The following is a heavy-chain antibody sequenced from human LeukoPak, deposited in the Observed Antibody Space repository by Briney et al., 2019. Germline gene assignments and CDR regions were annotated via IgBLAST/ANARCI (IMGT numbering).Heavy chain of an antibody. J-gene: IGHJ4*02. CDR2: IYYSWST. D-gene: IGHD3-10*01. Sequence: SETLSLTCTVSGGSISSYYWNWVRQPPGKGLEWIGDIYYSWSTNYNPTLKSRVTISVDTSKNQFSLKLSSVTAADTAMYDCARGVVRGVITFDYWGQGTLVTVAS. V-gene: IGHV4-59*01. CDR1: GGSISSYY. CDR3: ARGVVRGVITFDY.